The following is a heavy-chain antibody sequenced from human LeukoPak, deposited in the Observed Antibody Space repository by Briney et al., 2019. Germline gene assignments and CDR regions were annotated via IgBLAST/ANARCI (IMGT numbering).Heavy chain of an antibody. V-gene: IGHV1-69*05. Sequence: SVKVSCKASGGTFSSYAISWVRQAPGQGLEWMGGIIPIFGTANYAQKFQGRVTITTDESTSTAYMELSSLRSEDTAVYYCATASGYSSGWSYFDYWGQGTLVTVSS. CDR2: IIPIFGTA. CDR1: GGTFSSYA. D-gene: IGHD6-19*01. J-gene: IGHJ4*02. CDR3: ATASGYSSGWSYFDY.